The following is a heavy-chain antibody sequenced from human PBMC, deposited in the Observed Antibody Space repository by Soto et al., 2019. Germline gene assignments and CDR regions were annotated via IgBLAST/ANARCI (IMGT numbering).Heavy chain of an antibody. V-gene: IGHV1-69*01. CDR1: GGTVSSYA. Sequence: QMQLVQSGAEVKKPGSSVKVSCKASGGTVSSYAISWVRQAPGQGLEWMGGFIPMFNRPHSARKFQGRVTITADESTSTAYMDLSSLRSEDTAVYYCARGQFHHVSNYYYALDVWGQGTTVTVSS. CDR3: ARGQFHHVSNYYYALDV. J-gene: IGHJ6*02. CDR2: FIPMFNRP.